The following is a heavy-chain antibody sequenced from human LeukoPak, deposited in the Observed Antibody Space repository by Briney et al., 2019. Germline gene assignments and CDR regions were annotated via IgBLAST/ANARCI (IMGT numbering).Heavy chain of an antibody. D-gene: IGHD2-15*01. CDR2: IGGDGIA. J-gene: IGHJ4*02. CDR3: AREDGYCSGGNCYSYFDS. V-gene: IGHV3-69-1*01. CDR1: GFTFTDHP. Sequence: GGSLRLSCVASGFTFTDHPMNWVRQALGKGLEWISYIGGDGIAFYADSVKGRFTASKDDARKSMYLQMNSLRVEDTAVYFCAREDGYCSGGNCYSYFDSWGQGTLVTVSS.